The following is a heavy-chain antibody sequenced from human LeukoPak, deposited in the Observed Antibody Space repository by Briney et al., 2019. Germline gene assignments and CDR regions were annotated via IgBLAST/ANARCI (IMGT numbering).Heavy chain of an antibody. CDR2: ISYDGSNK. V-gene: IGHV3-30*04. Sequence: GGSLRLSCSASGFTFSSYAMHWVRQAPGKGLEWVAVISYDGSNKYYADSVKGRFTISRDNSKNTLYLQMNSLRAEDTAVYYCAKGRVGYSGYDYLFFDYWGQGTLVTVSS. J-gene: IGHJ4*02. CDR1: GFTFSSYA. D-gene: IGHD5-12*01. CDR3: AKGRVGYSGYDYLFFDY.